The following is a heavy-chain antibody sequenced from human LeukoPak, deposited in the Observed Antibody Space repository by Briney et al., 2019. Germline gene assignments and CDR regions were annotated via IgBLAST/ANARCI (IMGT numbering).Heavy chain of an antibody. CDR3: TRTYGSGSW. Sequence: GGSRRLSCAASGFTFSGSAIHWVRQASGKGLEWVGRIRSKANSYATAYAASVKGRFTISRDDSKNTAYLQMNSLKTEDTAVYYCTRTYGSGSWWGQGTLVTVSS. V-gene: IGHV3-73*01. CDR1: GFTFSGSA. CDR2: IRSKANSYAT. J-gene: IGHJ4*02. D-gene: IGHD3-10*01.